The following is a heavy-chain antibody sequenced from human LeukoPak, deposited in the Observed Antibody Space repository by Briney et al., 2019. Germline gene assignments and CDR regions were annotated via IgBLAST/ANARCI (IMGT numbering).Heavy chain of an antibody. V-gene: IGHV3-48*03. Sequence: GGSLRLSCAASGFTFSSFEMNWVRQAPGKGLEWLSYISSSGSAIYYADSVKGRFTISRDNAKNSLYLQMNSLRAEDSAVYYCVGFTGDHWGQGTLVTVSS. CDR1: GFTFSSFE. J-gene: IGHJ4*02. CDR2: ISSSGSAI. CDR3: VGFTGDH. D-gene: IGHD3-16*01.